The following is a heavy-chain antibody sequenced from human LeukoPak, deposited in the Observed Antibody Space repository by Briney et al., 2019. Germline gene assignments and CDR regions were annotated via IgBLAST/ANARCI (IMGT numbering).Heavy chain of an antibody. CDR3: AKNIWRQWSIDY. CDR1: GFTFSSYA. CDR2: ISGSGGST. D-gene: IGHD6-19*01. Sequence: TGGSLRLSCAASGFTFSSYAMSWVRQAPGKGLEWVSAISGSGGSTYYADSVKGRFTISRDSSKNTLYLQMNSLRAEDTAVYYCAKNIWRQWSIDYWGQGTLVTVSS. V-gene: IGHV3-23*01. J-gene: IGHJ4*02.